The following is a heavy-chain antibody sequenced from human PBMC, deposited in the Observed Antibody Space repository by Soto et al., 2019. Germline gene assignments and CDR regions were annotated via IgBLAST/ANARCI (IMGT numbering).Heavy chain of an antibody. CDR1: GYSFTSYW. J-gene: IGHJ6*02. CDR2: IDPSDSYT. V-gene: IGHV5-10-1*01. D-gene: IGHD2-2*01. CDR3: ATPSLVVPAERGGMDV. Sequence: GESLKISCKGSGYSFTSYWISWVRQMPGKGLEWMGRIDPSDSYTNYSPSFQGHVTISADKSISTAYLQWSSLKASDTAMYYCATPSLVVPAERGGMDVWGQGTTVTVSS.